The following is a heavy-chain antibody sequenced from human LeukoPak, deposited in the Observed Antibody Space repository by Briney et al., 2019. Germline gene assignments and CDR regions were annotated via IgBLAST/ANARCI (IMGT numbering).Heavy chain of an antibody. J-gene: IGHJ4*02. CDR2: INTDGSST. Sequence: GGSLRLSCAASAFTFSSYWMHWVRHAPGKGLVWVSRINTDGSSTSYADSVKGRFTISRDNAKNTLYLQMNSLRAEDTAVYYCAREVANSPDFDYWGQGTLVTVSS. V-gene: IGHV3-74*01. D-gene: IGHD5-12*01. CDR1: AFTFSSYW. CDR3: AREVANSPDFDY.